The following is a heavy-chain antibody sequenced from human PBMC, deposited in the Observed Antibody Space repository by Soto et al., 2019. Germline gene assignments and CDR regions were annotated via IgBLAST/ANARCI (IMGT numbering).Heavy chain of an antibody. D-gene: IGHD3-10*01. Sequence: QVQLVQSGAEVKEPGDSVRVSCEASGYTFTAYYIHWVRQAPGQGLEWMGWINPKFGDTTYAQDFQGGLTLNREMSISTDFMDLRRLNSDDTAIYYCAVKMDYSYGPGSGNGQGVLGQGTTVNVFS. CDR2: INPKFGDT. V-gene: IGHV1-2*02. CDR3: AVKMDYSYGPGSGNGQGV. CDR1: GYTFTAYY. J-gene: IGHJ6*02.